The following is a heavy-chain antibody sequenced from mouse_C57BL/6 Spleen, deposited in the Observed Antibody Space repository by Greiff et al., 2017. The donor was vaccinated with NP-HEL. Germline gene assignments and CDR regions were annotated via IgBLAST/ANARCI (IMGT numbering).Heavy chain of an antibody. CDR3: ARSSIYYYGTTFAY. Sequence: VQLQQSGPELVRPGVSVKISCKGSGYTFTDYAMHWVKQSHAKSLEWIGVISTYYGDASYNQKFKDKATMTVYKSSSTAYMELARLTSEDSAVYYCARSSIYYYGTTFAYWGQGTLVTVSA. J-gene: IGHJ3*01. V-gene: IGHV1-67*01. CDR1: GYTFTDYA. D-gene: IGHD1-1*01. CDR2: ISTYYGDA.